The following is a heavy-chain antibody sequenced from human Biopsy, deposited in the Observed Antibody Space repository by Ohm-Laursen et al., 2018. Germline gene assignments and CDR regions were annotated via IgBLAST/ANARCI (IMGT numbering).Heavy chain of an antibody. V-gene: IGHV1-8*01. CDR3: ARWETTLGRSLDS. Sequence: ASVKVSCKASGYTFTSHDINWVRQATGQGLEWMGEMIPNTGNTVYAQRFQDRVTMTSDTSTGTAYMELTSLTSDDTAVYFCARWETTLGRSLDSWGQGTLVAVSS. J-gene: IGHJ4*02. CDR2: MIPNTGNT. CDR1: GYTFTSHD. D-gene: IGHD1-26*01.